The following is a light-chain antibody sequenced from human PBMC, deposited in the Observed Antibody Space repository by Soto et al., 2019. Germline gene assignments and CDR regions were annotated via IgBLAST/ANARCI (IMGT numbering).Light chain of an antibody. CDR1: SSDVGGYDY. V-gene: IGLV2-14*03. Sequence: QSALTQPASASGSPGQSITISCTGTSSDVGGYDYVSWHQQHPGKAPKLMIYDVSNRPSGVSNRFSGSKSGNTASLTISGLQAEDEADYYCSSYTSSSTLEIFGGGTQLTVL. CDR3: SSYTSSSTLEI. J-gene: IGLJ7*01. CDR2: DVS.